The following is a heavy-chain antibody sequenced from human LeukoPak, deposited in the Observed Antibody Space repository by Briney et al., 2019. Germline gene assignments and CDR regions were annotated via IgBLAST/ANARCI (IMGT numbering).Heavy chain of an antibody. Sequence: GESLKISCKGSGYRFSNYWIGWVRQMPGKGLEWIGLIYPGDSDTTYSPSFQGQVSISADKFISTAYLQWRSLKASDTAMYYCARRRNILDDSAKPYYFDFWGQGILVTVSS. V-gene: IGHV5-51*01. CDR2: IYPGDSDT. D-gene: IGHD2/OR15-2a*01. CDR3: ARRRNILDDSAKPYYFDF. J-gene: IGHJ4*02. CDR1: GYRFSNYW.